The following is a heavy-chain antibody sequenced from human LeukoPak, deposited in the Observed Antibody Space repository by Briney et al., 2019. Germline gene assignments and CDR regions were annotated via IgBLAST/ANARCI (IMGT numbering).Heavy chain of an antibody. J-gene: IGHJ6*02. V-gene: IGHV1-8*01. CDR3: ARGRVRGVPGMDV. Sequence: GGSVKVSCKTSGYTFSNYDIDWVRQATGQGLEYMGWMNPDSGNTGYARQFQGRVTMTRDNSASTAYMELSSLRSDDTAVYYCARGRVRGVPGMDVWGQGTTVTVSS. D-gene: IGHD3-10*01. CDR1: GYTFSNYD. CDR2: MNPDSGNT.